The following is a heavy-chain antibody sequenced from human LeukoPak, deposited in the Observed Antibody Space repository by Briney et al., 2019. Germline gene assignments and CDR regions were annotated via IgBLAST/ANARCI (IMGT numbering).Heavy chain of an antibody. D-gene: IGHD1-1*01. CDR1: GFTFDAFG. J-gene: IGHJ6*03. Sequence: GRSLRLSCAASGFTFDAFGMQGVRQAPGKGLEWLAFISPDGINKKYADSLKGRFTISRDNSEETLYLQVDDLRVEDTGVYICARDWKESHSPYYMDIWGRGTTVIVSS. CDR3: ARDWKESHSPYYMDI. CDR2: ISPDGINK. V-gene: IGHV3-33*05.